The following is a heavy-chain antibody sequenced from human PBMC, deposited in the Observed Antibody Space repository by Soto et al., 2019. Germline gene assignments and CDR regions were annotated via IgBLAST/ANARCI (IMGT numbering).Heavy chain of an antibody. J-gene: IGHJ6*02. D-gene: IGHD3-3*01. V-gene: IGHV3-30-3*01. Sequence: QVQLVESGGGVVQPGRSLRLSCAASGFTFSSYAMHWVRQAPGKGLEWVAVISYDGSNKYYADSVKGRFTISRDNSKNTLYLQMNSLRAEDTAVYYCARGKEWMPEDGMDVWGQGTTVTVSS. CDR3: ARGKEWMPEDGMDV. CDR2: ISYDGSNK. CDR1: GFTFSSYA.